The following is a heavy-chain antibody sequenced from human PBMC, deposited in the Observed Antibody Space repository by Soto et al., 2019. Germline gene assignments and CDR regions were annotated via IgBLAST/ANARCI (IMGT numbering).Heavy chain of an antibody. CDR1: GGTFSSYA. J-gene: IGHJ4*02. D-gene: IGHD3-22*01. V-gene: IGHV1-69*13. CDR2: IIPIFGTA. Sequence: SVKVSCKASGGTFSSYAISWVRQAPGQGLEWMGGIIPIFGTANYAQKFQGRVTITADESTSTAYMELSSLRSEDTAVYYCARVGSYDDSSGYSLYFDYWGQGTLVTVAS. CDR3: ARVGSYDDSSGYSLYFDY.